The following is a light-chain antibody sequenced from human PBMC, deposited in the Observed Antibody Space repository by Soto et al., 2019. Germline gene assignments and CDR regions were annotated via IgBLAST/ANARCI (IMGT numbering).Light chain of an antibody. Sequence: DIQMTQSPSTLSASVGDRVTITCRASQSISNYLAWYQQKPGKAPNLLIYKASTLQSGVPSRFSGSVSGTEFTLTISSLQPEDFATYYCQHRTFGQGTKLEIK. CDR3: QHRT. CDR1: QSISNY. J-gene: IGKJ2*01. V-gene: IGKV1-5*03. CDR2: KAS.